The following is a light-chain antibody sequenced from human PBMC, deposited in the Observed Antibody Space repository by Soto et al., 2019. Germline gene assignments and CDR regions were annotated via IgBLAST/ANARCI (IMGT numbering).Light chain of an antibody. J-gene: IGKJ1*01. CDR2: GAS. CDR1: QSIHSC. Sequence: DIQMTQSPSSLSASVGDRVTITCRASQSIHSCLNWYQQKPGKAPKLLIYGASNLQSGVPSRFSGRESGTDFILTISSLQPEDFATYYCQQIYAAPVTFGQGTKVEIK. V-gene: IGKV1-39*01. CDR3: QQIYAAPVT.